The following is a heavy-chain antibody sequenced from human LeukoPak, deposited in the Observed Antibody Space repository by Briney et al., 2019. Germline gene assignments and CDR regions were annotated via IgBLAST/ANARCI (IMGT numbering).Heavy chain of an antibody. D-gene: IGHD4-17*01. CDR3: ARGDFNDNGDYVDAFDV. V-gene: IGHV3-7*01. CDR2: IEQCGSEK. Sequence: GGPLRLSCAAPGLSFTLYWMSCLRQAPGRGREWVANIEQCGSEKLYVDSVKRRLTIRRDNFKNSVYLQVNSLRVEYTAVYYCARGDFNDNGDYVDAFDVWGQGTMVSVSS. CDR1: GLSFTLYW. J-gene: IGHJ3*01.